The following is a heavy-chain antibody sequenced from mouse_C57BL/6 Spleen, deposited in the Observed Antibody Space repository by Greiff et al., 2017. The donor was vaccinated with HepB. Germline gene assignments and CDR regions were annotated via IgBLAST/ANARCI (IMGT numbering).Heavy chain of an antibody. D-gene: IGHD2-4*01. Sequence: VQLQQSGAELVRPGASVKLSCKASGYTFTDYYINWVKQRPGQGLEWIARIYPGSGNTYYNEKFKGKATLTAEKSSSTAYMQLSSLTSEDSAVYFCARGDYGGHYYAMDYWGQGTSVTVSS. CDR1: GYTFTDYY. J-gene: IGHJ4*01. V-gene: IGHV1-76*01. CDR2: IYPGSGNT. CDR3: ARGDYGGHYYAMDY.